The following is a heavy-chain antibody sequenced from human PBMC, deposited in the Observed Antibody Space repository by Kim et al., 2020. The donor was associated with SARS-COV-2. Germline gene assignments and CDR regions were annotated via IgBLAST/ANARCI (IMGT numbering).Heavy chain of an antibody. CDR1: GDSVSSNSAA. J-gene: IGHJ3*02. D-gene: IGHD3-10*01. Sequence: SQTLSLTCAISGDSVSSNSAAWNWIRQSPSRGLEWLGRTYYRSKWYNDYAVSVKSRITINPDTSKNQFSLQLNSVTPEDTAVYYCARVGFLWFGESNDAFDIWGQGTMVTVS. CDR2: TYYRSKWYN. V-gene: IGHV6-1*01. CDR3: ARVGFLWFGESNDAFDI.